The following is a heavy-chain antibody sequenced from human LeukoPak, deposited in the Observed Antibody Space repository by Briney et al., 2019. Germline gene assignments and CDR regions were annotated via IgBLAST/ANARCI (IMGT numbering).Heavy chain of an antibody. D-gene: IGHD6-13*01. CDR1: GGSISSYY. J-gene: IGHJ4*02. Sequence: SETLSLTCTVSGGSISSYYWSWIRQPAGKGLEWIGRIYTSGSTNYNPSLKSRVTMPVDTSKDQFSLKLSSVTAADTAVYYCARGLAAAEFDYWGQGTLVTVSS. CDR2: IYTSGST. CDR3: ARGLAAAEFDY. V-gene: IGHV4-4*07.